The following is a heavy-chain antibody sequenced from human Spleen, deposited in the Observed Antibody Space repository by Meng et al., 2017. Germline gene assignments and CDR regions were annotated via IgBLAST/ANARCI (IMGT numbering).Heavy chain of an antibody. Sequence: VQLVQSGSELRTPGASVQVSCKASGYTLTNYAINWLRQAPGQGLEWMGWIDTKTGNPTYAQGFRGRLVFSLDTSVSTTYLEISGLKADDTAVYYCTRDGYLDCSRTNCFDYWGQGTLVTVSS. D-gene: IGHD2-2*01. J-gene: IGHJ4*02. CDR3: TRDGYLDCSRTNCFDY. V-gene: IGHV7-4-1*02. CDR2: IDTKTGNP. CDR1: GYTLTNYA.